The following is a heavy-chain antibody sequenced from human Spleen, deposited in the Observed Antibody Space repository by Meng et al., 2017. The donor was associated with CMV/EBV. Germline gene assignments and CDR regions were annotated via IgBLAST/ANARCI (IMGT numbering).Heavy chain of an antibody. CDR2: IIPIFGKA. J-gene: IGHJ6*02. Sequence: FSNYVISWVRQDPGQGLEWMGGIIPIFGKANNAQKFQDRVTITADISTKTVYMELSSLRSEDTAVYYCARGSCSNGVCYTYYYGMDVWGQGTTVTVSS. V-gene: IGHV1-69*06. D-gene: IGHD2-8*01. CDR1: FSNYV. CDR3: ARGSCSNGVCYTYYYGMDV.